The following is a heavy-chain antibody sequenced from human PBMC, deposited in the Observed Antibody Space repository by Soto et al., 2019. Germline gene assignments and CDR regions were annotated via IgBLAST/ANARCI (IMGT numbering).Heavy chain of an antibody. CDR1: GFTFSSYG. V-gene: IGHV3-30*03. J-gene: IGHJ4*02. Sequence: QVQLVESGGGVVQPGRSLRLSCAASGFTFSSYGMHWVRQAPGKGLEWVAVISYDGSNKYYADSVKGRFTISRDNSKNTLYLKMNSLRAEDTAVYYCARGITIFGVVTPPGYWGQGTLVTVSS. CDR3: ARGITIFGVVTPPGY. D-gene: IGHD3-3*01. CDR2: ISYDGSNK.